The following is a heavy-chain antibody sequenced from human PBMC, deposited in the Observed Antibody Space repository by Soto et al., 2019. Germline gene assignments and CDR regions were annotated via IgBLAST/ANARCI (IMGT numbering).Heavy chain of an antibody. D-gene: IGHD4-17*01. Sequence: QVQLVQAGAEVKKPGASVKGSCKASGYTFTSYGISWVRQAPGQGLEWMGWISAYNGNTNYAQKLQGRVTMTTDTSTSTAYMELRSLRSDDTAVYYCARGRERGPTVTYGDDAFDIWGQGTMVTVSS. CDR1: GYTFTSYG. V-gene: IGHV1-18*04. J-gene: IGHJ3*02. CDR2: ISAYNGNT. CDR3: ARGRERGPTVTYGDDAFDI.